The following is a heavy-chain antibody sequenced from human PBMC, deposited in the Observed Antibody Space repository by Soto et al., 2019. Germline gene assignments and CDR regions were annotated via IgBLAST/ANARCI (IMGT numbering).Heavy chain of an antibody. V-gene: IGHV3-30*04. CDR1: GFAFNIYA. CDR3: ARDMTGADDY. J-gene: IGHJ4*02. D-gene: IGHD3-9*01. CDR2: ISHDGTNR. Sequence: PGGSLRLSCEASGFAFNIYAMHWVRQAPGMGLEWLAVISHDGTNRYYADSVKGRVTISRDNARNTLYLQMDSLTAEDTAVYYCARDMTGADDYLGQGTLVTVSS.